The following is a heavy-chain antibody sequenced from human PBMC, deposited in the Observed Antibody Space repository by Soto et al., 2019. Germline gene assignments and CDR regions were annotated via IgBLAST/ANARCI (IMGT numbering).Heavy chain of an antibody. V-gene: IGHV1-46*01. CDR1: GYIFTRNK. CDR2: ISPSGGPP. D-gene: IGHD3-3*01. CDR3: ARDFEWSFDY. Sequence: ASVKVSCKTSGYIFTRNKMHWVRQAPGQGLEWMGIISPSGGPPTYAQKFQDRVTMTWDTSTTTVYMDLSSLRSEDTAVYFCARDFEWSFDYWGQGTLVTVSS. J-gene: IGHJ4*02.